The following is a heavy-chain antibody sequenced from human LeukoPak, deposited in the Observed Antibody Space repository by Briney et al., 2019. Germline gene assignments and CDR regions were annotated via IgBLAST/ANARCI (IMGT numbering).Heavy chain of an antibody. V-gene: IGHV1-8*01. CDR1: GYTFTIYD. D-gene: IGHD7-27*01. J-gene: IGHJ4*02. CDR2: MSPNSGDT. CDR3: ARGPPNWGYDY. Sequence: ASVTVSCTASGYTFTIYDFNWVRQATGQRPEWMGWMSPNSGDTGYAQKFQDRVTMTKNTSISTAYMELSSLRSDDTAVYYCARGPPNWGYDYWGPGTLVTVSS.